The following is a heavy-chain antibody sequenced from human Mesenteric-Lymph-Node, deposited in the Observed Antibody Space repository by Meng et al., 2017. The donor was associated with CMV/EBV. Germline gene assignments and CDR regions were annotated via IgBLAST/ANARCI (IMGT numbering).Heavy chain of an antibody. CDR2: IKNKANSYTT. Sequence: GGSLRLSCTASGFTFSDHYMDWVRQAPGKGLEWVGRIKNKANSYTTEYAASVRGRFTVSRDDSKNSLYLEMNSLKTEDTAVYYCTDLGEALGMDVWGQGTTVTVSS. V-gene: IGHV3-72*01. CDR1: GFTFSDHY. CDR3: TDLGEALGMDV. J-gene: IGHJ6*02.